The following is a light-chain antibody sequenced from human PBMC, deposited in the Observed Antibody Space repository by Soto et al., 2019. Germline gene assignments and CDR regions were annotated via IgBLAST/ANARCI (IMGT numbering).Light chain of an antibody. CDR1: QSISSY. CDR2: AAS. Sequence: DIQMTQSPSSLSASVGDRVTITCRASQSISSYLNWYQQKPGKAPKLLIYAASSLQSGVPSRFSGSGSGTDFTLTISSLQPEDFATYYCQQLNSYPAFGQGTKVDIK. V-gene: IGKV1-39*01. CDR3: QQLNSYPA. J-gene: IGKJ1*01.